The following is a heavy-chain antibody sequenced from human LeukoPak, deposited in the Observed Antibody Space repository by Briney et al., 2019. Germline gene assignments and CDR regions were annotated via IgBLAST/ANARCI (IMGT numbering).Heavy chain of an antibody. CDR2: FAGSDTTK. V-gene: IGHV3-48*03. J-gene: IGHJ4*02. CDR3: TTLGYHLDS. Sequence: GGSLRLSCAASGFAFGAYDMNWVRQAPGKGPEWVAYFAGSDTTKYYADSVRGRFTISRDNAKKSLYLQMNSLRAEDTALYYCTTLGYHLDSWGQGTLVTVSS. D-gene: IGHD3-22*01. CDR1: GFAFGAYD.